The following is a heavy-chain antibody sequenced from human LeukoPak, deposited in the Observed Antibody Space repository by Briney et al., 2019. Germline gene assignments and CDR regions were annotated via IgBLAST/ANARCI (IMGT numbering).Heavy chain of an antibody. J-gene: IGHJ4*02. CDR3: AKDIGWLRLWHGVDY. D-gene: IGHD5-12*01. CDR1: GFTFDDYT. V-gene: IGHV3-43*01. CDR2: ISCDGGST. Sequence: GGSLRLSCAASGFTFDDYTMHWVRQAPGKGLEWVSLISCDGGSTYYADSVKGRFTISRDNSKNSLYLQMNSLRTEDTALYYCAKDIGWLRLWHGVDYWGQGTLVTVSS.